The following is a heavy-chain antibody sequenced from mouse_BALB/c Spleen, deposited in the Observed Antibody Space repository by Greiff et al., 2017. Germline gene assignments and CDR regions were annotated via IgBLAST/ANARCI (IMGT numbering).Heavy chain of an antibody. D-gene: IGHD1-1*01. CDR3: ARPHYYGSNRRFAY. CDR1: GFNIKDYY. J-gene: IGHJ3*01. Sequence: VQLQQSGAELVRPGALVKLSCKASGFNIKDYYMHWVKQRPEKGLEWMGWIDPENGNTIYDPKFQGKASITADTSSNTVYLQLSSLTSEDTAVYYCARPHYYGSNRRFAYWGQGTLVTVSA. V-gene: IGHV14-1*02. CDR2: IDPENGNT.